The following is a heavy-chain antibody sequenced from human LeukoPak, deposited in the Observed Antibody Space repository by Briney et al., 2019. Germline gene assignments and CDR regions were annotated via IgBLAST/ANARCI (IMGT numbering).Heavy chain of an antibody. CDR3: ARAFDKSSGWSHYYYYGMDV. D-gene: IGHD6-19*01. J-gene: IGHJ6*02. CDR1: GFTFSSYA. Sequence: PGRSLRLSCAASGFTFSSYAMNWVRQAPGKGLEWVAVTSYDGSNKYYADSVKGRFTISRDNSKNTLYLQMNNLRAEDTAVYYCARAFDKSSGWSHYYYYGMDVWGQGTTVTVSS. CDR2: TSYDGSNK. V-gene: IGHV3-30-3*01.